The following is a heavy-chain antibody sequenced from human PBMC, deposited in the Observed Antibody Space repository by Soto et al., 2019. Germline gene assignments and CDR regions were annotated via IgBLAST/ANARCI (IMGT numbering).Heavy chain of an antibody. D-gene: IGHD1-20*01. CDR1: GDTFSTFA. CDR3: ARSPGITGTRASQYAMEV. V-gene: IGHV1-69*13. J-gene: IGHJ6*02. CDR2: IIPIFGTP. Sequence: SVKVSCKASGDTFSTFAISWVRQAPGQGLEWMGGIIPIFGTPDYAQHFPGRVTISADESTKTAYLELSSLRPEDTAVYYCARSPGITGTRASQYAMEVWGQGTTVTVSS.